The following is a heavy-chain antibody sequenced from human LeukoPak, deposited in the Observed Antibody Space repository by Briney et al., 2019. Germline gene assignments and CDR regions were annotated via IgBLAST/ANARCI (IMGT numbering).Heavy chain of an antibody. D-gene: IGHD5-18*01. V-gene: IGHV3-33*01. Sequence: GGSLRLSCAASGFTFSSYGMHWVRQAPGKGLEWVAVIWYDGSNKYYADSVKGRFTISRDNSKNTLYLQMNSLRAEDTAVYYCARDSIDPVDTASDPSPGYFQHWGQGTLVTVSS. J-gene: IGHJ1*01. CDR3: ARDSIDPVDTASDPSPGYFQH. CDR2: IWYDGSNK. CDR1: GFTFSSYG.